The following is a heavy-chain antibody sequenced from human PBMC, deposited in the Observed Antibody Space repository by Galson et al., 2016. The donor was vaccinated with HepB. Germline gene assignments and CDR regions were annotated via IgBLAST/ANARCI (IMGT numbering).Heavy chain of an antibody. Sequence: SETLSLTCRVSGGSVSSPTWWTWVRQSPGKGLEWIGESYHTATTNYHPSLRRRVTITVDRSKNQFALRLASVTAADTAVYFCASKEWTSKSHYLYGLDVWGQGTTAIVSS. V-gene: IGHV4-4*02. CDR3: ASKEWTSKSHYLYGLDV. J-gene: IGHJ6*01. CDR2: SYHTATT. D-gene: IGHD3-3*01. CDR1: GGSVSSPTW.